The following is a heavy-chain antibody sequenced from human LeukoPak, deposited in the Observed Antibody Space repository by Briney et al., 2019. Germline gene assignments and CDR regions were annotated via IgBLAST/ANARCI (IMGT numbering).Heavy chain of an antibody. Sequence: GASVKVSCKASGYSFIGYYMYWVRQAPGQGLEWMGWINPNSGGTNYAQKFQGRVTMTKDTSISTAYMELSSLRSDDTAVYYCARDLYYYGSGSYYNDLGGPQSYYYYYYMDVWGKGTTVTVSS. J-gene: IGHJ6*03. CDR2: INPNSGGT. V-gene: IGHV1-2*02. CDR1: GYSFIGYY. D-gene: IGHD3-10*01. CDR3: ARDLYYYGSGSYYNDLGGPQSYYYYYYMDV.